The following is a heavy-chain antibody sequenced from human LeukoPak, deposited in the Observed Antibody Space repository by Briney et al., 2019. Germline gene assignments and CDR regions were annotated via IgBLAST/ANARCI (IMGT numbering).Heavy chain of an antibody. Sequence: SETLSLTCTVSGGSISSGGYYWTWIPQHPGKDREWIGYIDYSGSTYYNPSLKSRVTISVDTSKNQFSLKLSSVTAADTAVYYCTRGRDYDSSGYYFDYWGQGTLVTVSS. J-gene: IGHJ4*02. D-gene: IGHD3-22*01. CDR3: TRGRDYDSSGYYFDY. CDR1: GGSISSGGYY. V-gene: IGHV4-31*03. CDR2: IDYSGST.